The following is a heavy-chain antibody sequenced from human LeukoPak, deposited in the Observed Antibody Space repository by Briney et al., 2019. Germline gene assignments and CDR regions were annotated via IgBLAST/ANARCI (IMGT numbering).Heavy chain of an antibody. CDR3: AKDLAGSGSYSFDY. V-gene: IGHV3-23*01. J-gene: IGHJ4*02. D-gene: IGHD1-26*01. CDR1: GFTFSSYA. CDR2: ITGSGGKT. Sequence: PGGSLRLSCAVSGFTFSSYAMTWVRQAPGKGLEWDSAITGSGGKTYYADSVKGRFTISRDNSKNTLYLQMNSLRAEDTAVYYCAKDLAGSGSYSFDYWGQGTLVTVSS.